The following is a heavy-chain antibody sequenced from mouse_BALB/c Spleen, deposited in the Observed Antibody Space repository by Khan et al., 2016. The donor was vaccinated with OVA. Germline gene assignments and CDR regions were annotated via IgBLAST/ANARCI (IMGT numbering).Heavy chain of an antibody. V-gene: IGHV1-7*01. CDR3: ARSGVNEGYYAWLAY. J-gene: IGHJ3*01. CDR2: INPITGYA. CDR1: GYTFTSYW. Sequence: QVQLKQSGAELAKPGASVKMSCKASGYTFTSYWMHWVKQRPGQGLEWIGYINPITGYADYNQKFKDRATLTADNSSSTAYLQLSSLTSEDSAVFYGARSGVNEGYYAWLAYWGQGTLVTVSA. D-gene: IGHD2-3*01.